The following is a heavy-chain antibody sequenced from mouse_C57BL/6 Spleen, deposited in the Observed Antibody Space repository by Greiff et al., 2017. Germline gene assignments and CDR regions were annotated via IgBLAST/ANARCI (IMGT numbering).Heavy chain of an antibody. CDR1: GFTFTDYY. V-gene: IGHV7-3*01. J-gene: IGHJ3*01. Sequence: EVKVVESGGGLVQPGGSLSLSCAASGFTFTDYYMSWVRQPPGKALEWLGFIRNKANGYTTEYSASVKGRFTISRDNSQSILYLQMNALRAEDSAAYYCSNISYGSFAYWGQGTLVTVSA. CDR2: IRNKANGYTT. D-gene: IGHD1-1*02. CDR3: SNISYGSFAY.